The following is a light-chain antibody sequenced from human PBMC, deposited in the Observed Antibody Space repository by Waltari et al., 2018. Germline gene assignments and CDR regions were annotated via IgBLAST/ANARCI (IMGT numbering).Light chain of an antibody. CDR1: QSITSY. CDR3: QQSYTTPFT. V-gene: IGKV1-39*01. CDR2: GAS. Sequence: DIQMTQSPSSLSAFVGDRVTITCRASQSITSYLNWYQQKPGKAPKLLIYGASSLQSGVPSRFSGSGSGTDFTLTINSLQPEDFATYYCQQSYTTPFTSGPGTKVDIK. J-gene: IGKJ3*01.